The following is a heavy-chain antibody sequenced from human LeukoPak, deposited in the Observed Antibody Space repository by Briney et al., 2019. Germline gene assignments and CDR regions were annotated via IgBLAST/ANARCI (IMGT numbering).Heavy chain of an antibody. CDR2: ISAYNGNT. CDR3: ALSWSWKNWFDP. CDR1: GYTFTSYG. J-gene: IGHJ5*02. Sequence: ASXKVSCKASGYTFTSYGISWVRQAPGQGVEWMGWISAYNGNTNYAQKLQGRVTITTDTSTSTAYMELRSLRSDDTAVYYCALSWSWKNWFDPWGQGTLVTVSS. V-gene: IGHV1-18*01. D-gene: IGHD1-1*01.